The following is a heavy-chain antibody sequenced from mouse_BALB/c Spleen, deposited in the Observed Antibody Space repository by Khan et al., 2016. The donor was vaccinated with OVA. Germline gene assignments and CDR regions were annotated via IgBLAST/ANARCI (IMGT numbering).Heavy chain of an antibody. V-gene: IGHV1-69*02. D-gene: IGHD1-1*01. J-gene: IGHJ3*01. CDR3: ARSYYYGSSTWFAY. Sequence: QVQLKESGAELVKPGAPVKLSCKASGYTFSSYWMHWVKQRPGQGLEWIGEIDPSDSHTNYNQKFKGKATLNVDKSSSTAYMHLSSLTSEDSAVYYCARSYYYGSSTWFAYWGQGTLVTVSA. CDR1: GYTFSSYW. CDR2: IDPSDSHT.